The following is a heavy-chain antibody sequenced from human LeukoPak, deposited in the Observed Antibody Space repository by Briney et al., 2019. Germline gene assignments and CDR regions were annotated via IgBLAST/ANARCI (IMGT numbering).Heavy chain of an antibody. V-gene: IGHV1-2*02. D-gene: IGHD6-13*01. J-gene: IGHJ5*02. CDR2: INPNSGGT. CDR3: ARVGSWFHRFDP. Sequence: ASVKVSCKASGYTFTGYYMHWVRQAPGQGLEWMGWINPNSGGTNYARKFQGRVTMTRDTSISTAYMELSRLRSDDTAVYYCARVGSWFHRFDPWGQGTLVTVSS. CDR1: GYTFTGYY.